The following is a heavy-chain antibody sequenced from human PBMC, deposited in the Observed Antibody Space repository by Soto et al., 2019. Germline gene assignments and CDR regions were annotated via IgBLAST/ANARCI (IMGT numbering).Heavy chain of an antibody. Sequence: ASVKVSCKASGYTFSGHYMHWIRQAPGQGPEWLGWINANSGDTDRAPKFQDRLTMTRDTSIGTAYMELSRLRSDDTAVYYCARGGALDGTSPPFNHWGQGTLVTV. CDR1: GYTFSGHY. J-gene: IGHJ4*02. D-gene: IGHD6-19*01. CDR3: ARGGALDGTSPPFNH. V-gene: IGHV1-2*02. CDR2: INANSGDT.